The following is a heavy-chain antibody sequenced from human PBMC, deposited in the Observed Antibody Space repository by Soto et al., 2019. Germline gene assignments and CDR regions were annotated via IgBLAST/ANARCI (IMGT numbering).Heavy chain of an antibody. Sequence: QVQLVQSGAEVKKPGASVKVSCKASGYAFSQFYIHWMRQALGQGLEWMRWINPNSGRTKFAQIFQRLVTMTRDTSITPVYMELSGLTSDATAVYYCARESGGTTATLDYYYFYMDVWGKGTTVTVSS. CDR2: INPNSGRT. CDR1: GYAFSQFY. J-gene: IGHJ6*03. CDR3: ARESGGTTATLDYYYFYMDV. V-gene: IGHV1-2*04. D-gene: IGHD4-17*01.